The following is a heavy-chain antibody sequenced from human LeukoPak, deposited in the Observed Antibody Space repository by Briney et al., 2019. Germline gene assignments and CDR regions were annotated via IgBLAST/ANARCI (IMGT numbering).Heavy chain of an antibody. J-gene: IGHJ4*02. CDR3: AKDGGYSSGWYYFDY. CDR2: ISWDGGST. Sequence: GGSLRLSCAASGFTFDDYTMHWVRQAPGKGLEWVSLISWDGGSTYYADSVKGRFTISRDNSKNSLYLQMNSLRTEDTALYYCAKDGGYSSGWYYFDYWGQGTLVTVSS. D-gene: IGHD6-13*01. V-gene: IGHV3-43*01. CDR1: GFTFDDYT.